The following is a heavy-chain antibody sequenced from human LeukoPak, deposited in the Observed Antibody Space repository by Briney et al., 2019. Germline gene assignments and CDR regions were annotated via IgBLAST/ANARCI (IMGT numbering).Heavy chain of an antibody. CDR1: VFTSCSFA. CDR2: INQNGGVK. D-gene: IGHD4-23*01. J-gene: IGHJ4*02. V-gene: IGHV3-7*03. Sequence: GGSLRLSCAASVFTSCSFAIYWVCQAPGEGLEWVATINQNGGVKYYVDSVKGRFTISRDNAKTSLFLQMDSLRIDDTAMYYCTRTVNSASDFWGQGTLVTVSS. CDR3: TRTVNSASDF.